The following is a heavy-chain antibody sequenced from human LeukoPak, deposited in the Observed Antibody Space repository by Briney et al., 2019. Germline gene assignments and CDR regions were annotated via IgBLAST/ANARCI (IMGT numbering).Heavy chain of an antibody. J-gene: IGHJ5*02. Sequence: SETLSLTCTVSGGSISSYYWSWIRQPAGKGLEWIGRIYTSGSTSYIPSLKSRVTMSVDTSKNQFSLKLSSVTAADTAVYYCARVRAAGTSWFDPWGQGTLVTVSP. V-gene: IGHV4-4*07. CDR3: ARVRAAGTSWFDP. CDR2: IYTSGST. CDR1: GGSISSYY. D-gene: IGHD6-13*01.